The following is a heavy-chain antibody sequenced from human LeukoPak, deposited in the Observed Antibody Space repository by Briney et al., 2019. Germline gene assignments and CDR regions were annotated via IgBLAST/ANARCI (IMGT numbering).Heavy chain of an antibody. V-gene: IGHV4-59*01. J-gene: IGHJ4*02. Sequence: TSETLSLTCTVSGESISGFYWTWVRQPPGKGLEWIGYIYYSGSTNYNPSLKSRVTISVDTSKNQFSLKLSSVTAADTAVYYCARGVVIAPQTFDYWGQGTLVTVSS. CDR1: GESISGFY. D-gene: IGHD2-21*01. CDR3: ARGVVIAPQTFDY. CDR2: IYYSGST.